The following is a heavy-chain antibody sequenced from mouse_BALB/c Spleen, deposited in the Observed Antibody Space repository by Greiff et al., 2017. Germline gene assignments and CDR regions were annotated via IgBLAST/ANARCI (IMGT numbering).Heavy chain of an antibody. Sequence: LEWVAYISSGSSTIYYADTVKGRFTISRDNPKNTLFLQMTSLRSEDTAMYYCAREGGLRQYFDVWRRDHGHRLL. CDR3: AREGGLRQYFDV. CDR2: ISSGSSTI. D-gene: IGHD2-4*01. V-gene: IGHV5-17*02. J-gene: IGHJ1*01.